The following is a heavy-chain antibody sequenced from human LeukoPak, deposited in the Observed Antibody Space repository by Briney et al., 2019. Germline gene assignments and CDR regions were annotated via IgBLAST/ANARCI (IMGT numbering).Heavy chain of an antibody. J-gene: IGHJ4*02. CDR2: IYYSGST. CDR1: GGSLSSYY. CDR3: ARHGHDYGGNPATFDY. D-gene: IGHD4-23*01. Sequence: SETLSLTCTVSGGSLSSYYWSWIRQPPGKGLEWIGYIYYSGSTNYNPYLTSRVTISEDTSKNHFSLKLSSVTAADTAVYYCARHGHDYGGNPATFDYWGQGTLVTVSS. V-gene: IGHV4-59*08.